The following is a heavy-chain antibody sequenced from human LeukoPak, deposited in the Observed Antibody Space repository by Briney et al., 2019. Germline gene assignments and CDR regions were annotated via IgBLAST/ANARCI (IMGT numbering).Heavy chain of an antibody. V-gene: IGHV4-39*01. J-gene: IGHJ5*02. CDR2: IYYSGST. CDR3: ARQDIVVVLAAYNWFDP. D-gene: IGHD2-2*01. Sequence: SETLSLTCTVSGGSISSSSYYWGWIRQPPGKGLEWIGSIYYSGSTYYNPSLKSRITISVDTSKNQFSLKLSSVTAADTAVYYCARQDIVVVLAAYNWFDPWGQGTLVTVSS. CDR1: GGSISSSSYY.